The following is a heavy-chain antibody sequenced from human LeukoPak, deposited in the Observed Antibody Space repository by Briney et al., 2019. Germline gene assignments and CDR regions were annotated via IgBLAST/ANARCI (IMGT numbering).Heavy chain of an antibody. D-gene: IGHD2-2*01. CDR3: ARGDCSSTSCSVDY. J-gene: IGHJ4*02. V-gene: IGHV3-64*01. CDR2: ISSNGGST. Sequence: GGSLRLSCAASGFTFSSYAMHWVRQAPGKGLEYASAISSNGGSTYYANSVKGRFTISRDNSKNTLYLQMGSLRAEDMAVYYCARGDCSSTSCSVDYWGQGTLVTVSS. CDR1: GFTFSSYA.